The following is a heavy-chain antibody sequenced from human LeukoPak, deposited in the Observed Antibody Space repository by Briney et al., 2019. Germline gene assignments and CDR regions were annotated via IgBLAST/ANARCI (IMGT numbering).Heavy chain of an antibody. V-gene: IGHV3-23*01. D-gene: IGHD2-2*01. J-gene: IGHJ4*02. Sequence: GGSLRLSCAASGFTFSSYAMSWVRQAPGKGPEWVSAISGSGGSTYYADSVKGRFTISRDNSKNTLYLQMNSLRAEDTAVYYCAKAHCSSTSCYSHYWGQGTLVTVSS. CDR1: GFTFSSYA. CDR2: ISGSGGST. CDR3: AKAHCSSTSCYSHY.